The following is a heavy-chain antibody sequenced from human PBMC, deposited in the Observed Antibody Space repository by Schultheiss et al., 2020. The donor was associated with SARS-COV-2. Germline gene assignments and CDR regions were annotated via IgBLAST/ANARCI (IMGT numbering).Heavy chain of an antibody. J-gene: IGHJ4*02. CDR3: ARGEELELPGY. D-gene: IGHD1-7*01. V-gene: IGHV4-34*01. CDR1: GGSFSGYY. CDR2: INHSGST. Sequence: SETLSLTCAVYGGSFSGYYWSWIRQPPGKGLEWIGEINHSGSTNYNPSLKSRVTISVDTSKNQFSLKLSSVTAADTAVYYCARGEELELPGYWGQGTLVTVSS.